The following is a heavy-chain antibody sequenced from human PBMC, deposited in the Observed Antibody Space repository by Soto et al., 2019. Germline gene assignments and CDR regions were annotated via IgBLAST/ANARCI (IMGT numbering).Heavy chain of an antibody. CDR1: GGSIRSYH. CDR3: AKDVSSRRGFDP. Sequence: QVQLQESGPGLVKPSETLSLTGAVSGGSIRSYHWSWIRQPAGKGLEWIGRMQHTGNTNYNPSLKSRVTMSVDTSKNQISLKTTSVTAADTAVYFCAKDVSSRRGFDPWGQGILVTLSS. CDR2: MQHTGNT. V-gene: IGHV4-4*07. J-gene: IGHJ5*02. D-gene: IGHD3-16*01.